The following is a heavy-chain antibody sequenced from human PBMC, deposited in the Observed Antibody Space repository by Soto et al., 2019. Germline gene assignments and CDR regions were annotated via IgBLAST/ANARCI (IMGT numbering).Heavy chain of an antibody. CDR2: ISWNSGSI. J-gene: IGHJ4*02. CDR1: GFTFDDYA. CDR3: AKDTESGLAAAFDY. D-gene: IGHD6-19*01. Sequence: EVQLVESGGGLVQPGRSLRLSCAASGFTFDDYAMHWVRQAPGKGREWVSGISWNSGSIGYADSVKGRFTISRDNAKNSLYLQMNSLRAEDTALYYCAKDTESGLAAAFDYWGQGTLVTVSS. V-gene: IGHV3-9*01.